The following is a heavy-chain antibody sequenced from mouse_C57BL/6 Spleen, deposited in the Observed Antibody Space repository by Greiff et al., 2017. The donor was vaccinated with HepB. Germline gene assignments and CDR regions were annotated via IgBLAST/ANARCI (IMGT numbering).Heavy chain of an antibody. CDR3: ARRDYDVNYFDY. CDR1: GFTFSDYY. D-gene: IGHD2-4*01. CDR2: ISNGGGST. V-gene: IGHV5-12*01. J-gene: IGHJ2*01. Sequence: EVKLVESGGGLVQPGGSLKLSCAASGFTFSDYYMYWVRQTPEKRLEWVAYISNGGGSTYYPDTVKGRFTISRDNAKNTLYLQMSRLKSEDTAMYYCARRDYDVNYFDYWGQGTTLTVSS.